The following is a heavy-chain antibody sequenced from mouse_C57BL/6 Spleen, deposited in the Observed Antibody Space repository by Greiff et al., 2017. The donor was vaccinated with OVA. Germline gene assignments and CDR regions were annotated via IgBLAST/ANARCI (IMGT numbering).Heavy chain of an antibody. D-gene: IGHD1-1*01. J-gene: IGHJ3*01. V-gene: IGHV1-61*01. CDR3: ARDYGSSYRFAY. Sequence: QVQLQQPGAELVRPGSSVKLSCKASGYTFTSYWMDWVKQRPGQGLEWIGNIYPSDSENHYNQKFKDKATLTVDKSSSTAYMQLSSLTSDDSAVYYCARDYGSSYRFAYWGQGTLVTVSA. CDR2: IYPSDSEN. CDR1: GYTFTSYW.